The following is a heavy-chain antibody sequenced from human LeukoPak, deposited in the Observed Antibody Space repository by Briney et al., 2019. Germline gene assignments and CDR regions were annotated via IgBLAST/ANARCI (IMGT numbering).Heavy chain of an antibody. Sequence: GGSLRLSCAASGFTFSTYWMSWVRRTPGKGLEWVANIKKDGSEKYYVDSVKGRFTISRDSAKNSLYLQMNSLRAEDTAVYYCAKGHYYDSSAAFDIWGQGTMVTVSS. D-gene: IGHD3-22*01. V-gene: IGHV3-7*03. CDR1: GFTFSTYW. CDR2: IKKDGSEK. J-gene: IGHJ3*02. CDR3: AKGHYYDSSAAFDI.